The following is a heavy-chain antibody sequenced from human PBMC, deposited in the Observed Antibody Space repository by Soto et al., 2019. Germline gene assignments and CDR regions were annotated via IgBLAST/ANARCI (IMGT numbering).Heavy chain of an antibody. V-gene: IGHV3-53*01. D-gene: IGHD2-8*01. CDR3: QRTSTKDY. Sequence: PGGSLRLSCVVSEFTVNNNYMSWVRQAPGKGLEWVSVIYSDGSTYYADPVKGRFTVSRDNSKNTVYLQMNSLRAEDTAKYYCQRTSTKDYWGQGTLVTVSS. CDR1: EFTVNNNY. CDR2: IYSDGST. J-gene: IGHJ4*02.